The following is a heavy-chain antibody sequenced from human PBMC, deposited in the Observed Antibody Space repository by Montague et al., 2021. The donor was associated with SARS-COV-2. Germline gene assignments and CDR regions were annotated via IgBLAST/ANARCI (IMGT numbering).Heavy chain of an antibody. J-gene: IGHJ4*02. V-gene: IGHV4-61*01. CDR3: TRGIDSYKTGY. D-gene: IGHD6-13*01. CDR1: DGSVISTYPH. Sequence: SETLSLTCTVSDGSVISTYPHWHWVRQPPGRGLEWIGGYLFHIDTADYNASLRSRVTISVDTSKNQFPLKLTSVTAADTAVYYCTRGIDSYKTGYWGQGIQVTVSS. CDR2: LFHIDTA.